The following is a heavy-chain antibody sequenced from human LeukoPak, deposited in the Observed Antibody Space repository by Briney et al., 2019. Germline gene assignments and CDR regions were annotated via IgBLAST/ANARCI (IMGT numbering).Heavy chain of an antibody. CDR1: GGSVSCGGYY. D-gene: IGHD1-20*01. CDR2: IYYSGST. Sequence: SQTLSLTCTVSGGSVSCGGYYWNWIRQHPGKGLEWIGYIYYSGSTYYNPSLKSRVTISVDTSKNQFSLKLSSVTAADTAVYYCARLYNWNYFDYWGQGTLVTVSS. CDR3: ARLYNWNYFDY. V-gene: IGHV4-31*03. J-gene: IGHJ4*02.